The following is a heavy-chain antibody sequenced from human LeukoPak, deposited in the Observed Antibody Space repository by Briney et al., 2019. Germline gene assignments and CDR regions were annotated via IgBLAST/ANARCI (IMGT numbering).Heavy chain of an antibody. D-gene: IGHD2-15*01. CDR3: ARVPIYCSGGSCYSDWYFDL. V-gene: IGHV4-34*01. J-gene: IGHJ2*01. CDR2: IYHSGST. Sequence: SETLSLTCAVYSGSLSNYYWSWIRQPPGKGLEWIGYIYHSGSTYYNPSLKSRVTISVDRSKNQFSLKLSSVTAADTAVYYCARVPIYCSGGSCYSDWYFDLWGRGTLVTVSS. CDR1: SGSLSNYY.